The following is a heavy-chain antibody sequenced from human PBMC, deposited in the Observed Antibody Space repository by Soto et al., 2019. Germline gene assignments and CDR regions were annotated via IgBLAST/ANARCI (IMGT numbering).Heavy chain of an antibody. D-gene: IGHD3-16*01. CDR3: VMVDNYVTPTPQDV. CDR2: ISPYTGNT. V-gene: IGHV1-18*01. CDR1: GYIFVNYG. J-gene: IGHJ6*02. Sequence: QVQLVQSGDKVKKPGASVKVSCKASGYIFVNYGIAWVRQAPGQGLEWMGWISPYTGNTHSATKVQGRLTMTTDTSTSTAYMDLGSLTSDDTAVYYCVMVDNYVTPTPQDVWGQGTTVTVSS.